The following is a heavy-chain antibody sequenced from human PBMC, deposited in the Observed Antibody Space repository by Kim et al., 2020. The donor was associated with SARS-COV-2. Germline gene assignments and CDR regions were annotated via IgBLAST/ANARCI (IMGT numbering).Heavy chain of an antibody. CDR1: GYTFTSYA. CDR2: INTNTGNP. D-gene: IGHD3-10*01. CDR3: ARGMVRGVITPPFDY. J-gene: IGHJ4*02. Sequence: ASVKVSCKASGYTFTSYAMNWVRQAPGQGLEWMGWINTNTGNPTYAQGFTGRFVFSLDTSVSTAYLQISSLKAEDTAVYYCARGMVRGVITPPFDYWGQGTLVTVSS. V-gene: IGHV7-4-1*02.